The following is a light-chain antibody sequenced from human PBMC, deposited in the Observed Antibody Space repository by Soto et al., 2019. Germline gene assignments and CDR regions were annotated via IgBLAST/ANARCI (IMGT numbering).Light chain of an antibody. CDR3: CSYAGSYAV. V-gene: IGLV2-11*01. CDR2: DVS. Sequence: QSALTQPRPVSGSPGQSVTISCTGTSSDVGGNKYVSWYRQHPGKAPKFVIYDVSKRPSGVPDRFSGSKSGNTASLTISGLQPEDEADYYCCSYAGSYAVFGGGTKLTVL. CDR1: SSDVGGNKY. J-gene: IGLJ2*01.